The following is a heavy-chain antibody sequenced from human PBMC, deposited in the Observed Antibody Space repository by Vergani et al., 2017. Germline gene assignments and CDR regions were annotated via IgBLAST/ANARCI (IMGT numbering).Heavy chain of an antibody. V-gene: IGHV1-8*03. D-gene: IGHD1-1*01. Sequence: QVQLVQSGAEVKKPGASVKVSCKASGYTFTSYDINWVRQATGQGLEWMGWMNSNSGNTGYAQKFQGRVTITRNTSISTAYMELSSLRSEDTAVYYCASGPTGRTRNWFDPWGQGTLVTVSS. CDR1: GYTFTSYD. CDR3: ASGPTGRTRNWFDP. J-gene: IGHJ5*02. CDR2: MNSNSGNT.